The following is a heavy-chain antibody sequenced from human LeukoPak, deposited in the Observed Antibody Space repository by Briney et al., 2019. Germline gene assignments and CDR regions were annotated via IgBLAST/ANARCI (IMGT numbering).Heavy chain of an antibody. V-gene: IGHV3-30*01. D-gene: IGHD1-26*01. CDR1: GFTFSSYA. CDR3: AEGEATYS. CDR2: ISYDGSNK. J-gene: IGHJ4*02. Sequence: GGSLRLSCAASGFTFSSYAMHWVRQAPGKGLEWVAVISYDGSNKYYADSVKGRFTISSDNSKNTLYLQMNSLRAEDTAVYYCAEGEATYSWGQGTLVTVSS.